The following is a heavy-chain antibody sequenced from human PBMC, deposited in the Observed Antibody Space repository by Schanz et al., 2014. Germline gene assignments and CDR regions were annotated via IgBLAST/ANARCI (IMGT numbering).Heavy chain of an antibody. CDR3: ARKMKLGVYGGKGHDSLDI. D-gene: IGHD4-17*01. Sequence: QVQLVDSGGGLVKPGGSLRLSCAASGFTFSSYALHWVRQAPGKGLEWVAFVPFDGSQKFYADSVKGRFTISRDNSKNTLYLQMNTLRAEDTAVYYCARKMKLGVYGGKGHDSLDIWDQGTMVTVSS. V-gene: IGHV3-30*04. CDR1: GFTFSSYA. J-gene: IGHJ3*02. CDR2: VPFDGSQK.